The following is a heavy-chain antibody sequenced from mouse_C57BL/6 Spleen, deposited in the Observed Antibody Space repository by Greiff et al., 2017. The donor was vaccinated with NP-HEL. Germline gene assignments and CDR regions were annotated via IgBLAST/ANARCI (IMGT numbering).Heavy chain of an antibody. D-gene: IGHD1-1*01. V-gene: IGHV1-64*01. J-gene: IGHJ2*01. CDR2: IHPNSGST. Sequence: QVQLQQPGAELVKPGASVKLSCKASGYTFTSYWMHWVKQRPGQGLEWIGMIHPNSGSTKYNEKIKSKATLTVDKSSSTAYMQLSSLTSEDSAVYYCARRGDYGSSYDYWGQGTTLTVSS. CDR1: GYTFTSYW. CDR3: ARRGDYGSSYDY.